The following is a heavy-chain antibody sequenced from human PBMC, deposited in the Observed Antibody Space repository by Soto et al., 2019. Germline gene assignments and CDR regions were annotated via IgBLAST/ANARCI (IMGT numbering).Heavy chain of an antibody. CDR2: IYPSDSDT. CDR1: GFSFTNYW. Sequence: GESLKISCKGSGFSFTNYWIGWVRQTPGKGLQWMGIIYPSDSDTRYSPSFQGQVTISAAKSINTAYLQWSSLKASDTAMYYCARREYYYDSTGYYRDAFDIWGQGTSVTVSS. J-gene: IGHJ3*02. D-gene: IGHD3-22*01. CDR3: ARREYYYDSTGYYRDAFDI. V-gene: IGHV5-51*01.